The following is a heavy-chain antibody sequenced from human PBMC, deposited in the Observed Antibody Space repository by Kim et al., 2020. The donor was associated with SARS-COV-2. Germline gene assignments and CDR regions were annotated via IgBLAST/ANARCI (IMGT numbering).Heavy chain of an antibody. CDR2: FYYSGNT. CDR3: ARLEMTGFTGSGWFDP. J-gene: IGHJ5*02. CDR1: GGSISRSNSH. D-gene: IGHD1-26*01. V-gene: IGHV4-39*01. Sequence: SETLSLTCTVSGGSISRSNSHWVWIRQPPGKGRDGIGSFYYSGNTFYNPSLKSPVTIAMDTSENQLSLKLTSATATDTSVCDCARLEMTGFTGSGWFDP.